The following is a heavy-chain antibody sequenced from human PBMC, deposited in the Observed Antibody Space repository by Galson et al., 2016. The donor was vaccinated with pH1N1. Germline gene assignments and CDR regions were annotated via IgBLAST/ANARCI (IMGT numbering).Heavy chain of an antibody. D-gene: IGHD3-10*01. V-gene: IGHV3-7*01. CDR3: AREMRFGELGVWFDP. CDR1: GFTFSSYW. Sequence: SLRLSCAASGFTFSSYWMSWVRQAPGKGLEWVANIKEDGSEYEDSVKGRFIISRDNAKNSLYLQMNSLRAEDTAVYYCAREMRFGELGVWFDPWGQGTLVTVSS. J-gene: IGHJ5*02. CDR2: IKEDGSE.